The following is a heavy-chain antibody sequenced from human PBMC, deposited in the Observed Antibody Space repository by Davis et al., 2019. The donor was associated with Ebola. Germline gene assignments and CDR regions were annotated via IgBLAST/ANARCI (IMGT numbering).Heavy chain of an antibody. Sequence: GESLKISCAASGFIFSSYGMHWVRQAPGKGLEWVAVISYDGSNKYYADSVKGRFTISRDNSKNTLYLQMSSLRAEDTAVYYCARDLPGGDWYFDLWGRGTLVTVSS. CDR1: GFIFSSYG. V-gene: IGHV3-30*03. CDR2: ISYDGSNK. CDR3: ARDLPGGDWYFDL. J-gene: IGHJ2*01. D-gene: IGHD1-14*01.